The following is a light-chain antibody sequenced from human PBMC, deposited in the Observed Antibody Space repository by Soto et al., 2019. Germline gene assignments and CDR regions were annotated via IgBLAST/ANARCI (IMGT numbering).Light chain of an antibody. CDR2: RAS. J-gene: IGKJ1*01. CDR3: QQYNNWPRT. Sequence: EIVMPQSPATLSVSPGERATLSCRASQSVSSNLAWYQQKPGQAPRLLIYRASTRATGIPARFSGSGSGTEFTLTISSLQSEDFAVYYCQQYNNWPRTFGQGTKVEIK. CDR1: QSVSSN. V-gene: IGKV3-15*01.